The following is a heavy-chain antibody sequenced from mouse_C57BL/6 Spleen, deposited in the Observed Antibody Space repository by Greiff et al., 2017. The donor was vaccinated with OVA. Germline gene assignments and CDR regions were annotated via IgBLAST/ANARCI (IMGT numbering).Heavy chain of an antibody. CDR1: GFTFSSYA. J-gene: IGHJ4*01. Sequence: EVKLVESGEGLVKPGGSLKLSCAASGFTFSSYAMSWVRQTPQKRLEWVAYISSAGDYIYYADTVKGRFTISRDSARNTLYLQMSSLKSEDTAMYYCTRDDSYYYGSSLYAMCYWGQGTSVTVSS. CDR3: TRDDSYYYGSSLYAMCY. D-gene: IGHD1-1*01. CDR2: ISSAGDYI. V-gene: IGHV5-9-1*02.